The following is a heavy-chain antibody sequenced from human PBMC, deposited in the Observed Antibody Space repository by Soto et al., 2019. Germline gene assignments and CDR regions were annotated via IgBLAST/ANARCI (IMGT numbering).Heavy chain of an antibody. CDR2: IWYDGSNK. CDR3: ARTGTVTIEFDY. Sequence: QVQLVESGGGVVQPGRSLRLSCAASGFTFSSYGMHWVRQAPGKGLEWVAVIWYDGSNKYYADSVKGRFTISRDNSKNMLYLQMTSLRAEDTAVYYCARTGTVTIEFDYWGQGTLVTVSS. D-gene: IGHD4-17*01. CDR1: GFTFSSYG. V-gene: IGHV3-33*01. J-gene: IGHJ4*02.